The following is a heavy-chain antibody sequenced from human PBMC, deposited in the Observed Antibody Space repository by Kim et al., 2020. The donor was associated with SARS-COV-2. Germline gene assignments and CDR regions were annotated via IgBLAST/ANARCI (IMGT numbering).Heavy chain of an antibody. J-gene: IGHJ4*02. Sequence: GGSLRLSCAASGFTFSSYAMSWVRQAPGKGLEWVSAISGSGGSTYYADSVKGRFTISRDNSKNTLYLQMNSLRAEDTAVYYCANPRFSVAEQYCSGGSCYSLDYWGQGTLVTVSS. CDR1: GFTFSSYA. CDR3: ANPRFSVAEQYCSGGSCYSLDY. D-gene: IGHD2-15*01. CDR2: ISGSGGST. V-gene: IGHV3-23*01.